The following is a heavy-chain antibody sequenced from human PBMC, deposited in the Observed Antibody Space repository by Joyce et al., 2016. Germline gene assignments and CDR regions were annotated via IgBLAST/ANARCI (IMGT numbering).Heavy chain of an antibody. CDR2: IYYSGNT. J-gene: IGHJ4*02. Sequence: QLQLQESGPGLVTPSETVSLTCTVSGGSFSRTTSYWGWIRQPPGKGLEWIGSIYYSGNTYYSPARKSRVTISIDTSKILFSLKLRSVTAADTAVYYCARDSFIAVGDRLLYSFDYWGQGRLVTVSS. V-gene: IGHV4-39*07. CDR1: GGSFSRTTSY. D-gene: IGHD6-19*01. CDR3: ARDSFIAVGDRLLYSFDY.